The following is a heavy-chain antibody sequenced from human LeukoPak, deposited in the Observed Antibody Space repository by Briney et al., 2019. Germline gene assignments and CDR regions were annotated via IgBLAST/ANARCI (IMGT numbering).Heavy chain of an antibody. CDR2: INSDGSST. J-gene: IGHJ4*02. V-gene: IGHV3-74*01. CDR3: AREGRYDSGAYYSFDY. D-gene: IGHD3-22*01. CDR1: GFTFSSYE. Sequence: GGSLRLSCAASGFTFSSYEMNWVRQAPGKGLVWVARINSDGSSTTYADSVKGRFTISRDNAKNTLYLQMNSLRAEDTAVYYCAREGRYDSGAYYSFDYWGQGTLVTVSS.